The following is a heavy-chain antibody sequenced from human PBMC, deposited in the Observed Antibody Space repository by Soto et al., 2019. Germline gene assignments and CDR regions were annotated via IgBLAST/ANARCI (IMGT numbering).Heavy chain of an antibody. CDR2: IYYSGST. CDR3: ARDGYDSSGYYPNWFDP. D-gene: IGHD3-22*01. CDR1: GGSISSGGYY. J-gene: IGHJ5*02. Sequence: PSETLSLTCTVSGGSISSGGYYWSWIRQHPGKGLEWIGYIYYSGSTYYNPSLKSRVTISVDTSKNQFSLKLSSVTAADTAVYYCARDGYDSSGYYPNWFDPWGQGTLVTVSS. V-gene: IGHV4-31*03.